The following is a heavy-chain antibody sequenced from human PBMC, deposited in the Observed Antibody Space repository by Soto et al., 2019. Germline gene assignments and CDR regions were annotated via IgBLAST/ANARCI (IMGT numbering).Heavy chain of an antibody. V-gene: IGHV3-23*01. CDR2: ISNSFSDGNT. CDR3: AKVFSPEPRNYIDH. J-gene: IGHJ4*02. D-gene: IGHD1-1*01. Sequence: GGSLRLSCAASGFTFSTYAMNWVRQAPGKGLEWVSAISNSFSDGNTHYADSVKGRFTISRDNDKNTVFLEMNSLRAEDTAVYYCAKVFSPEPRNYIDHWGQGTLVTVSS. CDR1: GFTFSTYA.